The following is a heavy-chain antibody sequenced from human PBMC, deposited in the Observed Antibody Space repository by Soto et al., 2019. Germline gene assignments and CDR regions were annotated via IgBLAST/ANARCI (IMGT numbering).Heavy chain of an antibody. Sequence: QVQLVQSGAEVKKPGSSVKVSCKASGGTFSSYAISWVRQAPGQGLEWMGGIIPIFGTANYAQKFQGRVTITADESTSTAYMELSSLRSDDTAVYYCARSEFVVVPAATNYYYYGMDVWGQGTTVTVSS. V-gene: IGHV1-69*01. J-gene: IGHJ6*02. CDR3: ARSEFVVVPAATNYYYYGMDV. CDR2: IIPIFGTA. D-gene: IGHD2-2*01. CDR1: GGTFSSYA.